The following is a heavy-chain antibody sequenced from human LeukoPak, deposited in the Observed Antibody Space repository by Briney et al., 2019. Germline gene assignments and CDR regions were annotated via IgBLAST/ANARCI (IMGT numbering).Heavy chain of an antibody. CDR2: FDPEDGET. Sequence: ASVKVSCKVSGYTLTELSMHWVRQAPGKGLEWMGGFDPEDGETIYAQKFQGRVTMTEDTSTDTAYMELSSLRSEDTAVYYCATGAIVPAASPYYYYYGMDVWGQGTTVTVSS. CDR1: GYTLTELS. D-gene: IGHD2-2*01. V-gene: IGHV1-24*01. CDR3: ATGAIVPAASPYYYYYGMDV. J-gene: IGHJ6*02.